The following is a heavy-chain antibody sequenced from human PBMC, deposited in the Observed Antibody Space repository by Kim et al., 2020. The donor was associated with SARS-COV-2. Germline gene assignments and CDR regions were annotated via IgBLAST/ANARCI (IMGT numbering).Heavy chain of an antibody. CDR2: T. CDR3: ARGLFTGYFDY. J-gene: IGHJ4*02. Sequence: TTYTPPLKRRVTISVDTSKNQFSLKLSSVTAADTAVYYCARGLFTGYFDYWGQGTLVTVSS. V-gene: IGHV4-59*09. D-gene: IGHD3-10*01.